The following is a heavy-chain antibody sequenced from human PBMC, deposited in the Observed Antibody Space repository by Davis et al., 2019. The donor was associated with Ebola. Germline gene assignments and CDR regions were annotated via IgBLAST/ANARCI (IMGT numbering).Heavy chain of an antibody. D-gene: IGHD5-18*01. J-gene: IGHJ4*02. CDR2: VSGGGGSA. CDR3: ASRGVGGTAMAFFDF. V-gene: IGHV3-23*01. CDR1: GLRFSDSA. Sequence: GESLKISCLVVGLRFSDSAMSWVRQAPGKGLEWVSAVSGGGGSAYYADSVKGRFTVSRDNSKNALYLQMDSLRAEDTAVYYCASRGVGGTAMAFFDFWGQGTLVTVSS.